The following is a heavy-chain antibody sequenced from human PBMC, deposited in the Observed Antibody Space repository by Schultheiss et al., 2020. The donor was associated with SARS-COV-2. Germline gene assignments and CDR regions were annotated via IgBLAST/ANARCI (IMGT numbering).Heavy chain of an antibody. CDR2: ISYDGSNK. Sequence: GGSLRLSCAASGFTFSSYAMHWVRQAPGKGLEWVAVISYDGSNKYYADSVKGRFTISRDNSKNTLYLQMNSLRAEDTAVYYCARGSVEMATKGNYYGMDVWGQGTTVTVSS. CDR1: GFTFSSYA. CDR3: ARGSVEMATKGNYYGMDV. D-gene: IGHD5-24*01. V-gene: IGHV3-30-3*01. J-gene: IGHJ6*02.